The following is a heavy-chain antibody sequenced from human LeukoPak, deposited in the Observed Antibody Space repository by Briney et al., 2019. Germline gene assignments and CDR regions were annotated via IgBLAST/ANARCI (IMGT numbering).Heavy chain of an antibody. CDR3: ARGLTGWFGELLSAFDI. V-gene: IGHV1-8*01. CDR2: MNPNSGNT. CDR1: GYTFTSYD. D-gene: IGHD3-10*01. J-gene: IGHJ3*02. Sequence: ASVKVSCKASGYTFTSYDINWVRQATGQGLEWRGWMNPNSGNTGYAQKFQGRVTMTRNTSISTAYMELSSLRSEDTAVYYCARGLTGWFGELLSAFDIWGQGTMVTVSS.